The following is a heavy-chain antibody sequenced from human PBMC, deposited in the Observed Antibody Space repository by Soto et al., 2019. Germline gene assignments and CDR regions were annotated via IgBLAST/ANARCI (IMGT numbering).Heavy chain of an antibody. CDR1: GASIRSYGPY. V-gene: IGHV4-30-4*01. Sequence: SETLSLTCVVSGASIRSYGPYWIWVRQFPGKGLEWIGYIYYSGNTYYNPSLKGRLIISIDTSKNQFSLKVGSVTAADTAVYYCASSSLYGMDVWGQGTTVTVS. CDR3: ASSSLYGMDV. CDR2: IYYSGNT. J-gene: IGHJ6*02.